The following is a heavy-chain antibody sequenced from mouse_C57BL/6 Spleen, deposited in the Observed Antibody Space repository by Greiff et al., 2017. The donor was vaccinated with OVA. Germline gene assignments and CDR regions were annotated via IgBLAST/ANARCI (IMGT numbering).Heavy chain of an antibody. Sequence: EVKVVESGGDLVKPGGSLKLSCAASGFTFSSYGMSWVRQTPDKRLEWVATISSGGSYTYYPDSVKGRFTISRDNAKNTLYLQMSSLKSEDTAMYYCARQRDYYGSSYFDYWGQGTTLTVSS. CDR1: GFTFSSYG. D-gene: IGHD1-1*01. CDR3: ARQRDYYGSSYFDY. J-gene: IGHJ2*01. CDR2: ISSGGSYT. V-gene: IGHV5-6*01.